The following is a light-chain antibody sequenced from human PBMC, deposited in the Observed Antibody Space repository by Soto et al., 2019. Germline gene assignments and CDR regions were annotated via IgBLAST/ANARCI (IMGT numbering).Light chain of an antibody. CDR3: QQHNSFSIT. CDR2: DAS. Sequence: DIQMTQSPSTLSASVGDRVTITCRASQSISSWLAWYQQKPGKAPKLLIYDASSLESGVPSRFSGSASGTEFTLTINSLQADDFATYYCQQHNSFSITFGQGTRLEI. V-gene: IGKV1-5*01. CDR1: QSISSW. J-gene: IGKJ5*01.